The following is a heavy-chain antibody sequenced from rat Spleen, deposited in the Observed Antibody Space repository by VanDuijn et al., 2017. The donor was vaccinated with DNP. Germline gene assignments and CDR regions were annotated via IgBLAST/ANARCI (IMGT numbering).Heavy chain of an antibody. V-gene: IGHV5-20*01. J-gene: IGHJ3*01. CDR1: GFTFSDYY. CDR2: SNYDGGST. CDR3: TTDAAY. Sequence: EVQLVESGGGLVQPGRSLKLSCAASGFTFSDYYMAWVRQAPTKGLEWVAYSNYDGGSTYNGDSVKGRFTISRDNAKSSLYLQMDSLRSKDTATYYCTTDAAYWGQGTLVTVSS.